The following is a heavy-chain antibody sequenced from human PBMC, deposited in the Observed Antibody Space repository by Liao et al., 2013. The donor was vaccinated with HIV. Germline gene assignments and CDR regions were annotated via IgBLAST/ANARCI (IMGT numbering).Heavy chain of an antibody. CDR3: SGQLGIRNAFDI. J-gene: IGHJ3*02. D-gene: IGHD7-27*01. CDR2: IYYSGST. V-gene: IGHV4-59*03. CDR1: GGSISYYY. Sequence: QVQLQESGPGLVKPSETLSLTCTVSGGSISYYYWTWIRQIPGKGLEWIGYIYYSGSTNYSPSLKSRVTISVDTSKNQFSLNLRSVTAADTAVYYCSGQLGIRNAFDIWGQGTMVTVSS.